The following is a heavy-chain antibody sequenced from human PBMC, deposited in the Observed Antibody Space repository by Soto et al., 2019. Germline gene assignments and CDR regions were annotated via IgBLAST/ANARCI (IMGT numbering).Heavy chain of an antibody. V-gene: IGHV4-59*01. CDR1: GGSISSYF. CDR3: ARDLAAVPRAFDY. CDR2: VYYTGTT. J-gene: IGHJ4*02. Sequence: PSETLSLTCTVSGGSISSYFYIWVRQPPGKGLEWIGSVYYTGTTDSNPSLKSRVTISVDTSKTQFSLNLRSVTAADTAVYYCARDLAAVPRAFDYWGRGTLVTVSS. D-gene: IGHD6-13*01.